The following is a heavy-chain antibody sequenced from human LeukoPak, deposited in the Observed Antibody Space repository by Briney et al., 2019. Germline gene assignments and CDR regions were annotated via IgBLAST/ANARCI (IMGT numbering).Heavy chain of an antibody. Sequence: SETLSLTCTVSGGSISSHYWSWIRQPPGKGLEWIGYIYYSGSTNYNPSLKSRVTISVDTSKNQFSLKLSSVTAADTAVYYCAGGAYIKLIAAAQYYYYYMDVWGKGTTVTVSS. D-gene: IGHD6-13*01. V-gene: IGHV4-59*11. CDR2: IYYSGST. CDR3: AGGAYIKLIAAAQYYYYYMDV. J-gene: IGHJ6*03. CDR1: GGSISSHY.